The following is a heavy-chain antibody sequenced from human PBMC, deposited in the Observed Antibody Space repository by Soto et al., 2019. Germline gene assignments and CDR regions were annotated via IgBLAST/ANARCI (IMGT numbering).Heavy chain of an antibody. J-gene: IGHJ4*02. D-gene: IGHD4-4*01. CDR1: GYTFTSYG. Sequence: ASVKVSCKASGYTFTSYGISWVRQAPGQGLEWMGWISAYNGNTNYAQKLQGRVTMTTDTSTSTAYMEFSRLRSDDTAVYYCARSDMTTIPNFGYWGQGTLVTVS. V-gene: IGHV1-18*01. CDR2: ISAYNGNT. CDR3: ARSDMTTIPNFGY.